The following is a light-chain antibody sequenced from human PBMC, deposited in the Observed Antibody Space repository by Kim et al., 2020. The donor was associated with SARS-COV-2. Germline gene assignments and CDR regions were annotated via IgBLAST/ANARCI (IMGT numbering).Light chain of an antibody. J-gene: IGLJ3*02. V-gene: IGLV3-19*01. CDR3: NSRESSANHWM. Sequence: ALGQTVRITCQGDSLRSYYASWYQQKPGQAPVLVLYGKNNRPSGIPDRFSGSYSGNTASLTITAAQAEDEADYYCNSRESSANHWMFGGGTQLTVL. CDR2: GKN. CDR1: SLRSYY.